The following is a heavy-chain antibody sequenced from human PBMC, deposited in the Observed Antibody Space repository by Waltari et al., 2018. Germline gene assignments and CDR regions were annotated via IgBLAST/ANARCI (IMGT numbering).Heavy chain of an antibody. J-gene: IGHJ4*02. Sequence: QVQLVESGGGVVHPGRSLRLSCEASGFTFSYHAMPWVRQAPGQGLGWVAGISYDGSDEEYADSVRGRFTISRDDSKDTVNLQMNSLRPEDTAVYYCARDGPLQIQSWYSFDYWGQGTLVTVSS. CDR3: ARDGPLQIQSWYSFDY. CDR1: GFTFSYHA. CDR2: ISYDGSDE. V-gene: IGHV3-30*04. D-gene: IGHD5-18*01.